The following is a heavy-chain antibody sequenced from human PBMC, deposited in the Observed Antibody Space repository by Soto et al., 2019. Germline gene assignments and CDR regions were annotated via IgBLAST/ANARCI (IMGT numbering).Heavy chain of an antibody. V-gene: IGHV3-9*01. D-gene: IGHD6-19*01. J-gene: IGHJ4*02. CDR1: GFTFDDYA. CDR3: AKDRGLGISFYFGY. Sequence: EVQLVESGGGLVQPGRSLRLSCAASGFTFDDYAMHWVRQAPGKGLEWVSGISWNIGSIGYADSVKGRFTISRANAKNSLYLQMNSLRAEDTALYYCAKDRGLGISFYFGYWGQGTLVIVSS. CDR2: ISWNIGSI.